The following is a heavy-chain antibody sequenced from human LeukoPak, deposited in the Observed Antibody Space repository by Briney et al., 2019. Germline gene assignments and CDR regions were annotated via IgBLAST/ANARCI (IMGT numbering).Heavy chain of an antibody. Sequence: RGSLRLSCAASGFIVSSNYMSWVRQAPGKGLEWVSILYSGGSTYYADSVKGRFTISRDNSKNTLYLQMNSLRAEDTAVYYCARDGSYLDYWGQGTLVTVSS. J-gene: IGHJ4*02. CDR1: GFIVSSNY. V-gene: IGHV3-53*01. CDR3: ARDGSYLDY. CDR2: LYSGGST.